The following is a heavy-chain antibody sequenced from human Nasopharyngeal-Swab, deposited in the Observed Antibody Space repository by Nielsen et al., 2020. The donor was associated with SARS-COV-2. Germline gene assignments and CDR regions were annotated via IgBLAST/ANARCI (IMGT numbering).Heavy chain of an antibody. Sequence: WIRQPPGKGLEWIGSIYYSGSTYYNPSLKSRVTISVDTSKNQFSLKLSSVTAADTAVYYCARARPGLWEPAPYGMDVWGQGTTVTVSS. D-gene: IGHD4/OR15-4a*01. J-gene: IGHJ6*02. CDR3: ARARPGLWEPAPYGMDV. CDR2: IYYSGST. V-gene: IGHV4-39*07.